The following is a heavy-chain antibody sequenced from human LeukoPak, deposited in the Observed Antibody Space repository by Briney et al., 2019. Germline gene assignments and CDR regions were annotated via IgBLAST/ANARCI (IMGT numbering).Heavy chain of an antibody. Sequence: GGSLRLSCAASGFTFSGYGMSWVRQAPGKGLEWVSAISGSGGSTYYADSVKGRFTISRDNSKNTLYLQMNSLRAEDTAVYYCARAHYYGSGSYYRTDYWGQGTLVTVSS. J-gene: IGHJ4*02. V-gene: IGHV3-23*01. CDR3: ARAHYYGSGSYYRTDY. CDR1: GFTFSGYG. CDR2: ISGSGGST. D-gene: IGHD3-10*01.